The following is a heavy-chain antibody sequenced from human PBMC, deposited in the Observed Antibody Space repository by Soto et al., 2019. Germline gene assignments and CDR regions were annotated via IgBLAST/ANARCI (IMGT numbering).Heavy chain of an antibody. V-gene: IGHV1-18*01. CDR3: ARDEGGDDILTRYYKAQHFDF. CDR1: GYTFTHFY. D-gene: IGHD3-9*01. Sequence: SVKVSCKASGYTFTHFYITWVRQAPGQGLEWMGAISPHNFNTNFAQKFQGRVTLTTDTSTNTAYMELRSMTSDDTAVYYCARDEGGDDILTRYYKAQHFDFWG. CDR2: ISPHNFNT. J-gene: IGHJ4*01.